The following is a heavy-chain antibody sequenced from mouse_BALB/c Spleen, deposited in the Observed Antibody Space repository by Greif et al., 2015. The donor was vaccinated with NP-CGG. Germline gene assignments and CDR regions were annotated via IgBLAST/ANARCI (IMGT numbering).Heavy chain of an antibody. CDR2: IYPGDGDT. V-gene: IGHV1-80*01. D-gene: IGHD2-4*01. J-gene: IGHJ4*01. CDR3: ARYDYDYYAMDY. CDR1: GYAFSSYW. Sequence: VHLVESGAELVRPGSSVKISCKASGYAFSSYWMNWVKQRPGQGLEWIGQIYPGDGDTNYNGKFKGKATLTADKSSSTAYMQLSSLTSEDSAVYFCARYDYDYYAMDYWGQVTSVTVSS.